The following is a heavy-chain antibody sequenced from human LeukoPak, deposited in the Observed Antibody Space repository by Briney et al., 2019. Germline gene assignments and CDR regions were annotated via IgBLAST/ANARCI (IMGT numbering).Heavy chain of an antibody. J-gene: IGHJ4*02. D-gene: IGHD3-3*01. V-gene: IGHV4-59*01. CDR3: ARDSGYYDFWSGYYTPLGYFDY. CDR1: GGSISSYY. CDR2: IYYSGST. Sequence: SETLSLTCTVSGGSISSYYWSWIRQPPGKGLEWIGYIYYSGSTNYNPSLKSRVTISVDTSKNRFSLKLSSVTAADTAVYYCARDSGYYDFWSGYYTPLGYFDYWGQGTLVTVSS.